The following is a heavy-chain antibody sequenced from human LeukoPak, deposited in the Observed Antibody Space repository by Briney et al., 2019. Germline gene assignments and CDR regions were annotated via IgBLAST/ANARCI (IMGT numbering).Heavy chain of an antibody. Sequence: SQTLSLTCTVSGVSISSGSYDWSWIRQPAGKGLEWIGRIYTSGSTNYHPSLKSRLTISVDTSKNQFSLKLSSVTAADTAVYYCARDLYYYDSSGYYLWGFDIWGQGTMVTVSS. CDR3: ARDLYYYDSSGYYLWGFDI. CDR1: GVSISSGSYD. CDR2: IYTSGST. D-gene: IGHD3-22*01. V-gene: IGHV4-61*02. J-gene: IGHJ3*02.